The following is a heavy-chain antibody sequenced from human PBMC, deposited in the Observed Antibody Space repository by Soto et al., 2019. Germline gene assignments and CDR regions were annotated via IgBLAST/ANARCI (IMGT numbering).Heavy chain of an antibody. CDR1: GGAFNNYV. CDR2: IVPIYRSS. D-gene: IGHD2-21*01. Sequence: QVQLVQSGAEMKTPGSSVNVSCTLSGGAFNNYVISWVRQAPGQGLEWVGSIVPIYRSSLFAQKFQGRVTLSADETTNTVYMKMSSLRTDDTAIYYCASDDWGYHYYYYAMDIWGQGTAVTVSS. J-gene: IGHJ6*02. CDR3: ASDDWGYHYYYYAMDI. V-gene: IGHV1-69*18.